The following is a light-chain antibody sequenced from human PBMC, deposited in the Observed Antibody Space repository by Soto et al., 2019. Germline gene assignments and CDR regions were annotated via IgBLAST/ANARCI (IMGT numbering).Light chain of an antibody. CDR3: GSYTSSSTYV. CDR2: EVS. Sequence: QSVLTQPPSVSESPGQSVTISCTGTSSDVGSYNRVSWYQQPPGTAPKLMIYEVSNRPSGVPDRFSGSKSGNTASLTISGLQAEDEADYYCGSYTSSSTYVFGTGTKVTVL. V-gene: IGLV2-18*02. J-gene: IGLJ1*01. CDR1: SSDVGSYNR.